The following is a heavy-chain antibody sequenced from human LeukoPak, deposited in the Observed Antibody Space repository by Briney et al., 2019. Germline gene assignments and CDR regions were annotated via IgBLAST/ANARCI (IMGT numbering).Heavy chain of an antibody. D-gene: IGHD5-12*01. CDR3: GRGRPRGYSGYVIDY. J-gene: IGHJ4*02. CDR2: ISSNGGST. V-gene: IGHV3-64*01. CDR1: GFTFSSYA. Sequence: GGSLRLSCAASGFTFSSYAMHWVRQAPGKGLEYVSAISSNGGSTYYANSVKGRFTISRDNSKNTLYLQMGSLRAEDTAAFYCGRGRPRGYSGYVIDYWGQGTPITVSS.